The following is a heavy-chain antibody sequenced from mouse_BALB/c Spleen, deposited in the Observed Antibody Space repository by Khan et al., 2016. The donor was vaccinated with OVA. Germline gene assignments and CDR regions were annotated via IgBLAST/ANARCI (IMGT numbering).Heavy chain of an antibody. CDR2: IYYSGTV. Sequence: VQLKESGPGLVKPSQTVSLTCTVTGISITSGNYRWSWIRQFPGNKLEWIGNIYYSGTVTYNPSLTSRTTITIDTSKNQFFLEINSLTAEDTATYYCARDYGSLYWFFDVWGAGTTVTVSS. D-gene: IGHD1-1*01. CDR1: GISITSGNYR. CDR3: ARDYGSLYWFFDV. J-gene: IGHJ1*01. V-gene: IGHV3-5*02.